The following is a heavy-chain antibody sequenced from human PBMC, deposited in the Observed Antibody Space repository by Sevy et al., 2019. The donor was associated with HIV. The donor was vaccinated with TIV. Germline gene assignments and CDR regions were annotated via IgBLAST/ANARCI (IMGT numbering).Heavy chain of an antibody. CDR3: ARHPRKVYYYDSSGYPVDY. Sequence: GESLKISCKGSGYSFTSYWIGWVRQMPVKGLEWMGIIYPGDSDTRYSPSFQGQVTISADKSISTAYLQWSSLKASDTAMYYCARHPRKVYYYDSSGYPVDYWGQGTLVTVSS. CDR2: IYPGDSDT. V-gene: IGHV5-51*01. D-gene: IGHD3-22*01. CDR1: GYSFTSYW. J-gene: IGHJ4*02.